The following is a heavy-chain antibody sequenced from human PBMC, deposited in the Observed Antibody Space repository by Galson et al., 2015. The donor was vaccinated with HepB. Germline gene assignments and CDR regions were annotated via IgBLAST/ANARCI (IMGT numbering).Heavy chain of an antibody. V-gene: IGHV4-59*01. CDR2: IYYSGST. CDR1: GGSISSYY. D-gene: IGHD3-10*01. CDR3: ARGMVRGAVMGYYFDY. J-gene: IGHJ4*02. Sequence: SETLSLTCTVSGGSISSYYWSWIRQPPGKGLEWIGYIYYSGSTNYNPSLKSRVTISVDTSKNQFSLKLSSVTAADTAVYYCARGMVRGAVMGYYFDYWGQGTLVTVSS.